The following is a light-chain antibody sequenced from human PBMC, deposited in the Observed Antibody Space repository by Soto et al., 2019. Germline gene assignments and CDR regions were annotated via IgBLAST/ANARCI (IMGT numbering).Light chain of an antibody. CDR1: GTDVGAYDY. CDR3: SSYTSSSIVYV. J-gene: IGLJ1*01. CDR2: DVN. V-gene: IGLV2-14*03. Sequence: QSVLTQPASASGSPGQSITISCTGTGTDVGAYDYVSWYQQHPGKAPKLVIYDVNNRPSGVSSRFSSSKSGNTASLTISGLQAEDEADYYCSSYTSSSIVYVFGTGTKVTVL.